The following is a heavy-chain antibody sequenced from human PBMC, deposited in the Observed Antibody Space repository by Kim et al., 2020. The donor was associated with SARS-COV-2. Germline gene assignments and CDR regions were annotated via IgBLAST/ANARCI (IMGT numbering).Heavy chain of an antibody. V-gene: IGHV3-48*02. J-gene: IGHJ3*02. D-gene: IGHD3-16*02. Sequence: GGSLSLSCATSGFTFSAYYMNWVRLPPGKGLEWLSFITKNTATIYYADSVMGRFTISRHNAKISLYPQMNSLRYDVTVVSYCVRDRCGCAFD. CDR3: VRDRCGCAFD. CDR2: ITKNTATI. CDR1: GFTFSAYY.